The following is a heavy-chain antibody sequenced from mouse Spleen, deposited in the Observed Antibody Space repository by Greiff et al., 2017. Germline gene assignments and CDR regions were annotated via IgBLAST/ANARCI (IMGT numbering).Heavy chain of an antibody. Sequence: EVQLQQSGPELVKPGASVKISCKASGYSFTGYYMNWVKQSPEKSLEWIGEINPSTGGTTYNQKFKAKATLTVDKSSSTAYMQLKSLTSEDSAVYYCARGDYYGYHWYFDVWGAGTTVTVSS. J-gene: IGHJ1*01. CDR1: GYSFTGYY. CDR3: ARGDYYGYHWYFDV. CDR2: INPSTGGT. D-gene: IGHD2-2*01. V-gene: IGHV1-42*01.